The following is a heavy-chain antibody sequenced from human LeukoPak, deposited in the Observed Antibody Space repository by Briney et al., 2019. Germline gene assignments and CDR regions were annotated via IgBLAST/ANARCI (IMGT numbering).Heavy chain of an antibody. Sequence: ASVKVSCKASGYTFTGYYMHWVRQAPGQGLEWMGWINPNSGGTNYAQKLQGRVTITRDTSISTAYMELSRLRSDDTAVYYCARDFWSGYYPLNWFDPWGQGTLVTVSS. V-gene: IGHV1-2*02. J-gene: IGHJ5*02. CDR3: ARDFWSGYYPLNWFDP. D-gene: IGHD3-3*01. CDR1: GYTFTGYY. CDR2: INPNSGGT.